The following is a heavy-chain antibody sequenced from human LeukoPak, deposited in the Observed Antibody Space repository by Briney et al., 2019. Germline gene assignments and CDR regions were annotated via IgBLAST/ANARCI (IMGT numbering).Heavy chain of an antibody. Sequence: SETLSLTCSVSGDSLSRGSYYWNWIWQPAGKGLEWIGRISASGNTNYNPSLKSRVTLSVDASKNQFSLRLTSVTAADTAVYYCARLYSAGYYYYFDYWGQGTLVTVSS. V-gene: IGHV4-61*02. CDR3: ARLYSAGYYYYFDY. CDR1: GDSLSRGSYY. J-gene: IGHJ4*02. CDR2: ISASGNT. D-gene: IGHD3-9*01.